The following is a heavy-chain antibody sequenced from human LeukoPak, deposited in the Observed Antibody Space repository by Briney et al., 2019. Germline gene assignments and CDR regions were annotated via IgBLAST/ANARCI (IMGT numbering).Heavy chain of an antibody. Sequence: PGGSLRLSCSASGFSFSDSKLNWVRQAPGKGLEWVSCISSSGGTIYYADSVKGRFTISRDNAKNTLYLQMNSLRAEDTAVYYCAREGEYYDFWSGAFDIWGQGTMVTVSS. V-gene: IGHV3-48*04. D-gene: IGHD3-3*01. CDR3: AREGEYYDFWSGAFDI. CDR1: GFSFSDSK. J-gene: IGHJ3*02. CDR2: ISSSGGTI.